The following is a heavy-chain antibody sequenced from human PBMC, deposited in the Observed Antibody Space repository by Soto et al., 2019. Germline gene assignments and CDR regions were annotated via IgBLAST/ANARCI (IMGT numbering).Heavy chain of an antibody. CDR3: ARFRTLRVYFDY. Sequence: ASVKVSCKASGYTFTGYYMHWVRQAPGQGLEWMGWINPNSGGTNYAQTSQGRVTMTRNTSISTAYMELSRLRSDDTAVYYCARFRTLRVYFDYWGQGTLVTVSS. CDR2: INPNSGGT. J-gene: IGHJ4*02. V-gene: IGHV1-2*02. CDR1: GYTFTGYY.